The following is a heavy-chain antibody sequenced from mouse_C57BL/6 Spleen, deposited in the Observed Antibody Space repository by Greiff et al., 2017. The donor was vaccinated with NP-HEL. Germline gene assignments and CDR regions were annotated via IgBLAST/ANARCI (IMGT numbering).Heavy chain of an antibody. Sequence: VQLQQSGAELMKPGASVKLSCKATGYTFTGYWIEWVKQRPGHGLEWIGEILPGSGSTNYNEKLKGKATFTADTSSNTAYMQRRSLTTEDSASYYCARSGYDGYYDHWGQGTLVTVSA. CDR2: ILPGSGST. V-gene: IGHV1-9*01. D-gene: IGHD2-3*01. CDR1: GYTFTGYW. J-gene: IGHJ3*01. CDR3: ARSGYDGYYDH.